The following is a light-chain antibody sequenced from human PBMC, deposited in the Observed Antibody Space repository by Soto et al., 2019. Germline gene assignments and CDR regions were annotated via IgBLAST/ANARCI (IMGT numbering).Light chain of an antibody. V-gene: IGKV3-20*01. CDR3: QHYGTSPLT. CDR2: SAS. CDR1: QSVSSKY. Sequence: EIVLTQSPGTLSLSPWERATLSCRASQSVSSKYLAWYQQRPGQAPRLLMYSASSRATGVPDRFSGSGSGTDFTLTISRLEPEDFAVCFCQHYGTSPLTFGQGTRLEIK. J-gene: IGKJ5*01.